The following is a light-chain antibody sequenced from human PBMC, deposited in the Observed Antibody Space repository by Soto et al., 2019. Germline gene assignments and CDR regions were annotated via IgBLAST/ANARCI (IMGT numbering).Light chain of an antibody. CDR2: RNN. Sequence: QSVLTQSPSVSGAPGQRVTISCTGSSSNIGAHYDVHWYQQLPGTAPKLLIYRNNNRPSGVPDRFSGSKSGTSASLAITGLQAEDEADYYCQSYDSSLSAVVFGGGTKLTVL. J-gene: IGLJ2*01. CDR3: QSYDSSLSAVV. CDR1: SSNIGAHYD. V-gene: IGLV1-40*01.